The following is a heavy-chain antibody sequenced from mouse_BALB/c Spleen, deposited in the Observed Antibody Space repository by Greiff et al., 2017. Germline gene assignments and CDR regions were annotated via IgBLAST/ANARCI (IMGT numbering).Heavy chain of an antibody. D-gene: IGHD1-1*01. J-gene: IGHJ3*01. CDR2: IWAGGST. CDR3: ARDQGYYYGSSYPFAY. V-gene: IGHV2-9*02. Sequence: QVQLKESGPGLVAPSQSLSITCTVSGFSLTSYGVHWVRQPPGKGLEWLGVIWAGGSTNYNSALMSRLSISKDNSKSQVFLKMNSLQTDDTAMYYCARDQGYYYGSSYPFAYWGQGTLVTVSA. CDR1: GFSLTSYG.